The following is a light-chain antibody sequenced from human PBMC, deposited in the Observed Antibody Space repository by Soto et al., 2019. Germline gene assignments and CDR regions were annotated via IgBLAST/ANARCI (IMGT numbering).Light chain of an antibody. Sequence: QSVLTQPPSASGTPGQRITISCSGSSSNIGTNFLYWYQKLPGAAPKLLIYANNESPSGVPARFSGSKSGTSASLAISGLRSEDEADYYCATWDDSLSGVVFGGGTKLTVL. CDR2: ANN. V-gene: IGLV1-47*02. CDR1: SSNIGTNF. CDR3: ATWDDSLSGVV. J-gene: IGLJ2*01.